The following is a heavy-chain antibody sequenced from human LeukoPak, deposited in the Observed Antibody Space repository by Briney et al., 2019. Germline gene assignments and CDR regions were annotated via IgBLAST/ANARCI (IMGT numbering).Heavy chain of an antibody. CDR3: ASIPYYDFWSALRDYMDV. CDR2: ISYDGSNK. D-gene: IGHD3-3*01. CDR1: GFTFSSYA. V-gene: IGHV3-30-3*01. Sequence: PGGSLRLSCAASGFTFSSYAMHWVRQAPGKGLEWVAVISYDGSNKYYADSVKGRFTISRDNSKNTLYLQMNSLRAEDTAVYYCASIPYYDFWSALRDYMDVWGKGTTVTVSS. J-gene: IGHJ6*03.